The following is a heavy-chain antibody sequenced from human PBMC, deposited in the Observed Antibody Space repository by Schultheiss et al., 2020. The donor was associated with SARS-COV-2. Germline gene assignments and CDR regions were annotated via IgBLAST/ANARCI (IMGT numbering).Heavy chain of an antibody. CDR3: TTDTSSWDPYYYGMDV. J-gene: IGHJ6*02. D-gene: IGHD6-13*01. V-gene: IGHV3-15*01. Sequence: GGSLRLSCAASGFTFSNAWMSWVRQAPGKGLEWVGRIKSKTDGGTTDYAAPVKGRFTISRDDSKNTLYLQMNSLKTEDTAVYYCTTDTSSWDPYYYGMDVWGRGTTVTVAS. CDR1: GFTFSNAW. CDR2: IKSKTDGGTT.